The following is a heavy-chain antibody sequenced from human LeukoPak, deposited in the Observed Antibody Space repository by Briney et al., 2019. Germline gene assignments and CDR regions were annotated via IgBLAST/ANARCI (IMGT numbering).Heavy chain of an antibody. V-gene: IGHV3-64D*09. Sequence: PGGSLRLSCSASGFTFSSYATHWVRQAPGKGLEYISAISSNGVSTYYADSVKGRFTISRDNSKNTVYLQMSSLRPEDTAVYYCVKAQVVVTTIGGLDYWGQGILVTVSS. J-gene: IGHJ4*02. CDR3: VKAQVVVTTIGGLDY. CDR1: GFTFSSYA. CDR2: ISSNGVST. D-gene: IGHD2-21*02.